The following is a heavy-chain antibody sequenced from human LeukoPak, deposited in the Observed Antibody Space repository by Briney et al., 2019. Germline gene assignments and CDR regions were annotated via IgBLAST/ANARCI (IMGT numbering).Heavy chain of an antibody. CDR1: GCTFSKAW. D-gene: IGHD1-26*01. V-gene: IGHV3-15*01. J-gene: IGHJ4*02. CDR2: FKSKTDGGTT. CDR3: TSGRIVRTTTADY. Sequence: PGGSLTLSCEASGCTFSKAWMSWVRQAPGKGLEWVGRFKSKTDGGTTDYAAPVKGRFTISRDDSKNTLFLQMNSLKAENTAVYYCTSGRIVRTTTADYWGQGTLVTVSS.